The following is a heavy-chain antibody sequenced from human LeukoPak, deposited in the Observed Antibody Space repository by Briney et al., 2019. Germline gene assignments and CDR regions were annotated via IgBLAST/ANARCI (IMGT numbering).Heavy chain of an antibody. J-gene: IGHJ3*02. CDR2: IIPILGIA. Sequence: SVKVSCKASGGTFSSYAISWVRQAPGQGLEWMGRIIPILGIANYAQKFQGRVTITADKSTSTAYMELSSLRSEGTAVYYCARCHYYDRGSWPFDIWGQGTMVTVSS. V-gene: IGHV1-69*04. D-gene: IGHD3-22*01. CDR1: GGTFSSYA. CDR3: ARCHYYDRGSWPFDI.